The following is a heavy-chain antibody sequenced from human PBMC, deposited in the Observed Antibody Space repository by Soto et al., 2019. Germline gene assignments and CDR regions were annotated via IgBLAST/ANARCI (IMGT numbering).Heavy chain of an antibody. J-gene: IGHJ4*02. V-gene: IGHV3-74*03. D-gene: IGHD6-19*01. CDR1: GFTFSSYP. CDR2: INEAGSAA. Sequence: GSLRLSCATSGFTFSSYPIHWVRHAPGKGPVWVSRINEAGSAATYADSVKGRFTVTRDNAKNTMYLQMSGLGAEDTAVYHCVRGTIGWRGMDYWGQGTLVTVSS. CDR3: VRGTIGWRGMDY.